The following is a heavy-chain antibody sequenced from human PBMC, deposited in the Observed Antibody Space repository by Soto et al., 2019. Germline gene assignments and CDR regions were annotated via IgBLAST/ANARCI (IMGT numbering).Heavy chain of an antibody. CDR3: ARDDDYGDYLFDY. D-gene: IGHD4-17*01. J-gene: IGHJ4*02. V-gene: IGHV3-74*01. CDR2: INSDGSST. Sequence: PVGSLRLSCAASGFTFSSYWMHWVRQAPGKGLVWVSRINSDGSSTSYADSVKGRFTISRDNAKNTLYLQMNSLRAEDTAVYYCARDDDYGDYLFDYWGQGTLVTVSS. CDR1: GFTFSSYW.